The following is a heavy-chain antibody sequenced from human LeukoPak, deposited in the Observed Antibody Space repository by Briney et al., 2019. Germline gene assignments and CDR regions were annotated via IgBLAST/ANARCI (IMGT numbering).Heavy chain of an antibody. CDR3: ARNLGSGWYYDY. CDR2: MYYSGST. CDR1: GGSISSYY. Sequence: SETLSLTCTVSGGSISSYYWSWIRQPPGKGLEWIGYMYYSGSTNYNPSLRSRVTISVDTSKNQFSRKLSSVTAADTAVYYCARNLGSGWYYDYWGQGILVTVSS. J-gene: IGHJ4*02. V-gene: IGHV4-59*08. D-gene: IGHD6-19*01.